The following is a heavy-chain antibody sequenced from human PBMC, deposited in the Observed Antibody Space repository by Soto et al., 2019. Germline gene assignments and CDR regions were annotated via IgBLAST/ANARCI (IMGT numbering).Heavy chain of an antibody. J-gene: IGHJ6*02. Sequence: PETLSLTCAVYGGSFSGYYWSWIRQPPGKGLEWIGEINHSGSTNYNPSLKSRVTISVDTSKNQFSLKLSSVTAADTAVYYCARGPGPTDLYYYYGMDVWGQGTTVTVSS. D-gene: IGHD7-27*01. V-gene: IGHV4-34*01. CDR1: GGSFSGYY. CDR3: ARGPGPTDLYYYYGMDV. CDR2: INHSGST.